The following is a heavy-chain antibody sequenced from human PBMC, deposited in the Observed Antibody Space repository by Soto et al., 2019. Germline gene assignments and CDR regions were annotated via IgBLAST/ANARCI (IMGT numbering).Heavy chain of an antibody. Sequence: EVQLLESGGGLVQPGGPLRLSCAASGFTFSSYAMTWVRQAPGKGLEWVSVISDNGGYTFYADSVRGRFTISRDNSRNTLFLQMNSLRAEDTAVYYCAKYFGNSYGNYFYDYWGQGSLVAVSS. J-gene: IGHJ4*02. CDR2: ISDNGGYT. CDR1: GFTFSSYA. D-gene: IGHD5-18*01. V-gene: IGHV3-23*01. CDR3: AKYFGNSYGNYFYDY.